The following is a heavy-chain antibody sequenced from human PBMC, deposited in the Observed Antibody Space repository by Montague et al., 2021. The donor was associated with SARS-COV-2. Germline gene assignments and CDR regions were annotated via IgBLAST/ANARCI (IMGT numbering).Heavy chain of an antibody. J-gene: IGHJ4*02. CDR3: AHLIRYYDIITGIPFDY. CDR2: IYSNDEK. CDR1: GFSLSTPNVG. V-gene: IGHV2-5*01. Sequence: PALVKPTQTLTLTCTFSGFSLSTPNVGVGWIRQPPGKALEWVAVIYSNDEKRYSPSLRNRLTITKDTAKNQVVLSLTYVDPVDTATYYCAHLIRYYDIITGIPFDYWGQGSQVTVSS. D-gene: IGHD3-9*01.